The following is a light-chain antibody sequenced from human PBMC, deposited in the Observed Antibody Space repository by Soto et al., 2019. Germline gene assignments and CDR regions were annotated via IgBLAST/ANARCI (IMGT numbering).Light chain of an antibody. CDR3: QQYNNWPLT. V-gene: IGKV3-15*01. CDR2: GAS. J-gene: IGKJ4*01. CDR1: QSVSSY. Sequence: EIGMTQSPATLSVSPGERATLSCRASQSVSSYLAWYQQKPGQAPRLLIYGASTRATDIPARFSGSGSGTEVTLTISSLQSEDFALYYCQQYNNWPLTFGGGTKVEIK.